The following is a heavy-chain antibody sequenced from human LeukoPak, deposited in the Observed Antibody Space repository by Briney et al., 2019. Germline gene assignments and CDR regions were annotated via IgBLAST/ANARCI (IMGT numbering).Heavy chain of an antibody. J-gene: IGHJ4*02. V-gene: IGHV3-23*01. D-gene: IGHD3-22*01. Sequence: GGSLRLSCAASGFTFSNYAMSWVRQAPGKGLEWVSGISGSGTSTYYADSVKGRFTISRDNSKNTLYLQMNSLRAEDTAVYYCASRNYYDSSGYCYYYFDYWGQGILVTVSS. CDR3: ASRNYYDSSGYCYYYFDY. CDR2: ISGSGTST. CDR1: GFTFSNYA.